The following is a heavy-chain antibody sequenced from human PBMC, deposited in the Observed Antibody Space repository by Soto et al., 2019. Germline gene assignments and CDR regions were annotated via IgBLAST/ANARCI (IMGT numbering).Heavy chain of an antibody. CDR3: AKVLSLIAAAVFSPLHY. CDR1: GFTFSDYG. Sequence: QVQLVESGGGVVQPGRSLRLSCAASGFTFSDYGMHCVRQAPGKGLEWVAVISYDGSTKYYADSVKGRFTISRDNSKNTLYLQMNILRAEDTAVYYCAKVLSLIAAAVFSPLHYWGQGTLVTVSS. V-gene: IGHV3-30*18. CDR2: ISYDGSTK. J-gene: IGHJ4*02. D-gene: IGHD6-13*01.